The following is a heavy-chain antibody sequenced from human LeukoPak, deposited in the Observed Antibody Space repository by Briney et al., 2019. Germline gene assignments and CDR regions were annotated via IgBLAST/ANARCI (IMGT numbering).Heavy chain of an antibody. D-gene: IGHD6-13*01. V-gene: IGHV3-23*01. CDR3: AKASWASDADAVL. CDR2: LRGDGDT. CDR1: GFTFSSYA. Sequence: GGSLRLSCVASGFTFSSYAMSWVRQAPARGLEWVSSLRGDGDTFYADFVKGRFTLSRDESRNTVYLQLNNLRAEDTAVYYCAKASWASDADAVLWGRGTLVTVTS. J-gene: IGHJ4*02.